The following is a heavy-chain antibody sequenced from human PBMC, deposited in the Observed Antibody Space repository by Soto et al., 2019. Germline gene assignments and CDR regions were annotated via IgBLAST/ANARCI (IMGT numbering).Heavy chain of an antibody. V-gene: IGHV4-4*02. CDR2: IYHSGST. CDR1: GGSISSSNW. J-gene: IGHJ6*02. CDR3: ARARPVLDSSGYYGYYGMDV. D-gene: IGHD3-22*01. Sequence: KPSETLSLTCAVSGGSISSSNWWSWVRQPPGKGLEWIGEIYHSGSTNYNPSLKSRVTISVDKSKNQFSLKLSSVTAADTAVYYCARARPVLDSSGYYGYYGMDVWGQGTTVTVSS.